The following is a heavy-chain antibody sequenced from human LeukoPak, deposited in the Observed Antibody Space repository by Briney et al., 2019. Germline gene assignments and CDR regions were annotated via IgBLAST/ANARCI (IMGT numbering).Heavy chain of an antibody. D-gene: IGHD6-13*01. CDR1: GFSVSSNY. V-gene: IGHV3-53*01. Sequence: GGSLRLSCAASGFSVSSNYMSWVRQAPGKGLEWVSIIYSGGSTFYADSVKGRFTISRDNSKNTLYLQMNSLRAEDTAIYYCAKENWYLYNNNWYKTWFDPWGQGTLVTVSS. CDR2: IYSGGST. J-gene: IGHJ5*02. CDR3: AKENWYLYNNNWYKTWFDP.